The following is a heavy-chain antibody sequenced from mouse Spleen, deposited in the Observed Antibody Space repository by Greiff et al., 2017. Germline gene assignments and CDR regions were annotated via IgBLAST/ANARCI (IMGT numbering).Heavy chain of an antibody. CDR1: GFTFSDYY. CDR2: INYDGSST. J-gene: IGHJ2*01. Sequence: EVKLVESEGGLVQPGSSMKLSCTASGFTFSDYYMAWVRQVPEKGLEWVANINYDGSSTYYLDSLKSRFIISRDNAKNILYLQMSSLKSEDTATYYCARTMITTDYFDYWGQGTTLTVSS. D-gene: IGHD2-4*01. CDR3: ARTMITTDYFDY. V-gene: IGHV5-16*01.